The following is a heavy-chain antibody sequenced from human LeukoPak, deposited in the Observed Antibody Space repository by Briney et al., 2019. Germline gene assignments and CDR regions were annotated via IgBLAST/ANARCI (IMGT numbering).Heavy chain of an antibody. D-gene: IGHD5-24*01. CDR1: GFTFSTYA. V-gene: IGHV3-23*01. CDR3: AKGNSWVDN. Sequence: PEGSLRLSCAASGFTFSTYAMSWVCQAPGKGLEWVSAIMGSGGSTFYADSVRGRFTISRDNSNYTLYLQMNSLRAEDTAIYYCAKGNSWVDNWGQGTLVTVSS. J-gene: IGHJ5*02. CDR2: IMGSGGST.